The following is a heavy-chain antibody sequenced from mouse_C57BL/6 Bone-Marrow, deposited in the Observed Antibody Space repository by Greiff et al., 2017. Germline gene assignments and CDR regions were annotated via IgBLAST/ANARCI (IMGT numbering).Heavy chain of an antibody. V-gene: IGHV1-5*01. CDR3: TRERDYSRDYYAMDY. CDR1: GYTFTSYW. D-gene: IGHD2-13*01. CDR2: IYPGNSDT. Sequence: VQLQQSGTVLARPGASVKMSCKTSGYTFTSYWMHWVKQRPGQGLEWIGAIYPGNSDTSYNQKFKGKAKLTAVTSASTAYMELSSLTNEDSAVYYCTRERDYSRDYYAMDYWGQGTSVTVSS. J-gene: IGHJ4*01.